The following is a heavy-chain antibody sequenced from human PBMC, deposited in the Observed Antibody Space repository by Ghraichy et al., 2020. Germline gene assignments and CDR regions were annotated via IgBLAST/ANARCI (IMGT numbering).Heavy chain of an antibody. CDR1: GGSFSGYY. Sequence: SETLSLTCAVYGGSFSGYYWSWIRQPPGKGLEWIGEINHSGSTNYNPSLKSRVTISVDTSKNQFSLKLSSVTAADTAVYYCARDKSGGITKGWFDPWGQGTLVTVSS. CDR2: INHSGST. CDR3: ARDKSGGITKGWFDP. D-gene: IGHD4-23*01. V-gene: IGHV4-34*01. J-gene: IGHJ5*02.